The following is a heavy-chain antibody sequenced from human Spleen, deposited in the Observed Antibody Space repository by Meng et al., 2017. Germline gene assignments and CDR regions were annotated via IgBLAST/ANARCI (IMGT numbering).Heavy chain of an antibody. CDR1: GYSITGSYN. J-gene: IGHJ4*02. CDR3: ARDYYDSSGYYDY. Sequence: GSLRLSCAVSGYSITGSYNWGWIRQSPGKGLEWIGEINHSGSPKYNPSLKSRVTISIDTSKNQFSLELSSVIAADTAVYYCARDYYDSSGYYDYWGQGTLVTVSS. CDR2: INHSGSP. D-gene: IGHD3-22*01. V-gene: IGHV4-38-2*01.